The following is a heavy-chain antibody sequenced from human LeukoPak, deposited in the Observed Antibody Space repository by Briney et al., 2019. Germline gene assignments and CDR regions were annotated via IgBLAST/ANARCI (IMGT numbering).Heavy chain of an antibody. CDR3: ASPARSNLYYYYYYGMDV. D-gene: IGHD1-26*01. CDR2: IIPILGMA. Sequence: SVKVSCKASGGTFSSYAISWVRQAPGQGLEWMGRIIPILGMANYAQKFQGRVTITADKSTSTAYMELSSLRSEDTAVYYCASPARSNLYYYYYYGMDVWGQGTTVTVSS. V-gene: IGHV1-69*04. J-gene: IGHJ6*02. CDR1: GGTFSSYA.